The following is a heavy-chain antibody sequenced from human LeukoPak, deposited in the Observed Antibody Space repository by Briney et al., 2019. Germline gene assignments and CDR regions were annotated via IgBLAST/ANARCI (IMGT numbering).Heavy chain of an antibody. V-gene: IGHV4-61*02. CDR2: IYTSGIT. J-gene: IGHJ3*02. CDR1: GGSVSSGSYY. Sequence: PSENLSLTCTVSGGSVSSGSYYWSWIRQPAGKGLEWIGRIYTSGITNYNPSLKSRVTISVDTSKNQFSLKLSSVTAADTAVYYCARVTDFWSGWNAFDIWGQGTMVTVSS. D-gene: IGHD3-3*01. CDR3: ARVTDFWSGWNAFDI.